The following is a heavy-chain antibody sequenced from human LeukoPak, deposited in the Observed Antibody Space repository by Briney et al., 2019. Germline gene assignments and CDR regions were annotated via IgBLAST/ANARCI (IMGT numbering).Heavy chain of an antibody. V-gene: IGHV4-4*09. CDR2: IYTSGST. D-gene: IGHD3-22*01. J-gene: IGHJ4*02. Sequence: SETLSLTCTVSGGSISSYYWSWVRQPPGKGLEWIGYIYTSGSTNYNPSLKSRVTISVDTSNNKFSLKLSCVTAADTAVYYCARARYDRSGYYWIFDYWGQATLVTVSS. CDR1: GGSISSYY. CDR3: ARARYDRSGYYWIFDY.